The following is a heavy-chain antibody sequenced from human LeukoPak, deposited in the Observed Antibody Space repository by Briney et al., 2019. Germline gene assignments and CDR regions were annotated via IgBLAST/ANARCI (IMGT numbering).Heavy chain of an antibody. J-gene: IGHJ3*02. CDR3: ARERGEMTTDAYDI. Sequence: PGGSLRLPCTASGFSLSAYSMNWVRQAPGKGLEWVSPMSSSSSSSYKYYADSLKGRLTVSRDNAKNSLYLQMNSLRAEDTAVYYCARERGEMTTDAYDIWGQGTIVTVSS. CDR2: MSSSSSSSYK. CDR1: GFSLSAYS. D-gene: IGHD4-17*01. V-gene: IGHV3-21*01.